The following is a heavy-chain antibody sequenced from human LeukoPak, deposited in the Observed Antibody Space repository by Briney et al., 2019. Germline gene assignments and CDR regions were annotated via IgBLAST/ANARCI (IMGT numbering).Heavy chain of an antibody. Sequence: PGGSLRLSCAASGFTFRHYAMMWVRLAPGKGPEWVSTVSGSGDGTYYADSVKGRLTISRDNSKNTLYLQMNSLRGEDTAVYYCAKGAGAGQVEWFDPWGQGTLVTVSS. D-gene: IGHD1-26*01. CDR3: AKGAGAGQVEWFDP. V-gene: IGHV3-23*01. CDR1: GFTFRHYA. CDR2: VSGSGDGT. J-gene: IGHJ5*02.